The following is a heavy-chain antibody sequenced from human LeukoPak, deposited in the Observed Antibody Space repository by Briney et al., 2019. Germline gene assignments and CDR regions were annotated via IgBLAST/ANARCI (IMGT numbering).Heavy chain of an antibody. CDR3: ARGDLLRYFDWLLYSRYYYYYYYMDV. CDR1: GFTFSSYW. Sequence: GGSLRLSCAASGFTFSSYWMSWVRQAPGKGLEWVANIKQDGSEKYYVDSVKGRFTISRDNAKNSLYLQMNSLRAEDTAVYYCARGDLLRYFDWLLYSRYYYYYYYMDVWGKGTTVTISS. J-gene: IGHJ6*03. D-gene: IGHD3-9*01. V-gene: IGHV3-7*01. CDR2: IKQDGSEK.